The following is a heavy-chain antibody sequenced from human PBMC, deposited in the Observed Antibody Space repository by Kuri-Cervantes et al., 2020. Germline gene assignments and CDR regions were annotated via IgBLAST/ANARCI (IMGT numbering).Heavy chain of an antibody. CDR2: INPSGGST. CDR1: GYTFTNFY. J-gene: IGHJ6*02. D-gene: IGHD3-10*01. CDR3: ARGDMVRGVVDYYYYGMDV. V-gene: IGHV1-46*01. Sequence: ASVKVSCKASGYTFTNFYMHWVRQAPGQGLEWMGIINPSGGSTSYAQKFQGRVAMTRDTSTSTVYMELSSLRSEDTAVYYCARGDMVRGVVDYYYYGMDVWGQGTTVTVSS.